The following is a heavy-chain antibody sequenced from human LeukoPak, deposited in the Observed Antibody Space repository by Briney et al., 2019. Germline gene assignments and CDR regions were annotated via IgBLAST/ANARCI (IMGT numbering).Heavy chain of an antibody. CDR2: IYTSGST. D-gene: IGHD2-2*01. CDR3: ARATVVVPAAMSFDY. V-gene: IGHV4-61*02. CDR1: GGSISSGSYY. J-gene: IGHJ4*02. Sequence: PSQTLSLTCTVSGGSISSGSYYWSWIRQPAGKGLEWIGRIYTSGSTNYNPSLKSRVTISVDTSKNQFSLKLSSVTAADTAVYYCARATVVVPAAMSFDYWGQGTLVTVPS.